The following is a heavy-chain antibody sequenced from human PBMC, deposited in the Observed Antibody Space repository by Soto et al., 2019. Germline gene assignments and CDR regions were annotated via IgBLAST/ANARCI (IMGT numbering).Heavy chain of an antibody. CDR2: INSDGSST. Sequence: GGSLRLSCAASGLTFRSYWMHWVRQAPGKGLVWVSRINSDGSSTSYADSVKGRFTISRDNAKNTLYLQVNSLRAEDTAVYYCARDHDYGNYFFRMDVWGQGTTVTVSS. D-gene: IGHD4-17*01. CDR1: GLTFRSYW. J-gene: IGHJ6*02. V-gene: IGHV3-74*01. CDR3: ARDHDYGNYFFRMDV.